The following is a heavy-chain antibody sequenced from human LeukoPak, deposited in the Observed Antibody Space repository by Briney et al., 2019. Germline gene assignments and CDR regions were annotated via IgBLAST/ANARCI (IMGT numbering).Heavy chain of an antibody. D-gene: IGHD2-21*02. CDR1: GFTFSSYA. Sequence: GGSLRLSCAASGFTFSSYAMHWVRQAPGKGLEWVAVISYDGSNKYYADSMKGRFTISRDNSKNALYLQMNSLRAEDTAVYYCARDGHCGGDCYLAEYFQHWGQGTLVTVSS. CDR2: ISYDGSNK. V-gene: IGHV3-30-3*01. J-gene: IGHJ1*01. CDR3: ARDGHCGGDCYLAEYFQH.